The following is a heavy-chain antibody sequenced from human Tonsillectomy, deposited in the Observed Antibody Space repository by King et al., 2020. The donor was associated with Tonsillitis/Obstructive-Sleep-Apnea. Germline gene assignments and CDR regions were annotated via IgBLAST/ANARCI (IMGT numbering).Heavy chain of an antibody. CDR3: AKEGYDSSGPFPPGAFDI. Sequence: QLVQSGGGLVQPGGSLRLSCAASGFTFSSYAMNWVRQAPGKGLEWVSGISGSGGSTYYADSVKGRFTISRDNSKNTLYLQMNSLRAEDTAVYYCAKEGYDSSGPFPPGAFDIWGQGTMVTVSS. CDR1: GFTFSSYA. CDR2: ISGSGGST. J-gene: IGHJ3*02. V-gene: IGHV3-23*04. D-gene: IGHD3-22*01.